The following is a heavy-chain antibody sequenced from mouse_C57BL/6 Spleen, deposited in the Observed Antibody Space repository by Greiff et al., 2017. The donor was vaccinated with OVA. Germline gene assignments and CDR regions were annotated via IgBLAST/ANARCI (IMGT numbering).Heavy chain of an antibody. CDR2: ISSGSSTI. Sequence: VQLQQSGGGLVKPGGSLKLSCAASGFTFSDYGMHWVRQAPEKGLEWVAYISSGSSTIYYADTVTGRFTISRDNTKNTLVLQMTSLRSEDTAMYYCARNYDGYYHYFDYWGQGTTLTVSS. CDR1: GFTFSDYG. V-gene: IGHV5-17*01. J-gene: IGHJ2*01. CDR3: ARNYDGYYHYFDY. D-gene: IGHD2-3*01.